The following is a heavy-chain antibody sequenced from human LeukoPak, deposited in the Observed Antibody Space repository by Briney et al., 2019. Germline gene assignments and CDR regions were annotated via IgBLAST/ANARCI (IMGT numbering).Heavy chain of an antibody. D-gene: IGHD2-2*01. Sequence: SETLSLTCTVSGGSISSSSYYWGWIRQPPGKGLEWIGSIYYSGSTYYNPSLKSRVTISVDTSKNQFSLKLSSVTAADTAVYYCASLGYCSSTSCLRGYFDYWGQGTLVTVSS. CDR1: GGSISSSSYY. V-gene: IGHV4-39*01. J-gene: IGHJ4*02. CDR3: ASLGYCSSTSCLRGYFDY. CDR2: IYYSGST.